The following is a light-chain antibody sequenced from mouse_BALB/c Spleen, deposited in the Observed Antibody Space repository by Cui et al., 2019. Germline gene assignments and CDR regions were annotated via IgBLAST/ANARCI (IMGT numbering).Light chain of an antibody. J-gene: IGKJ1*01. CDR3: QQWSSYPRT. Sequence: QIVLTQSPAIMSASPGERVTMTCSASATVSYMYWYQEKPGTFPRRLIYGTSNRASGVPVGFRGSGSGNSYSLTISRMEAEDADTYYCQQWSSYPRTFGGGTKLEIK. V-gene: IGKV4-55*01. CDR1: ATVSY. CDR2: GTS.